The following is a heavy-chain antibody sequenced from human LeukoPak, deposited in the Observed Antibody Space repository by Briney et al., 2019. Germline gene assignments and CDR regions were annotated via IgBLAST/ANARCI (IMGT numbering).Heavy chain of an antibody. CDR2: IIPIFGTA. CDR3: ARDGRDGYNSRWFDP. D-gene: IGHD5-24*01. V-gene: IGHV1-69*05. J-gene: IGHJ5*02. CDR1: GGTFSSYA. Sequence: SVKVSCKASGGTFSSYAISWVRQAPGQGLEWMGGIIPIFGTANYAQKFQGRVTITRDTSASTAYMELSSLRPEDTAVYYCARDGRDGYNSRWFDPWGQGTLVTVSS.